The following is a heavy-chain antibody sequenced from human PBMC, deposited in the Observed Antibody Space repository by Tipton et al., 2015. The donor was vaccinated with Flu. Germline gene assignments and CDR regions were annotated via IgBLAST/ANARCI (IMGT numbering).Heavy chain of an antibody. CDR2: ILGNGNT. D-gene: IGHD3-10*01. J-gene: IGHJ4*02. V-gene: IGHV4-31*03. Sequence: TLSLTCTVSGASLSGGGYYWSWIRQYPGKGLEWIGHILGNGNTFYKPSLKSRFTLSLDTSKTQFSLNVTSVTAADTAVYYCARASGSGTYVIFDYWGQGTLVTVSS. CDR3: ARASGSGTYVIFDY. CDR1: GASLSGGGYY.